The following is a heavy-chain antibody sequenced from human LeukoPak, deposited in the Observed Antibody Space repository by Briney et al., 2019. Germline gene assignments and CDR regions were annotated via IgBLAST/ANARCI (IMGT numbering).Heavy chain of an antibody. CDR3: ARDGYRITIFGVVPPTNWFDP. D-gene: IGHD3-3*01. V-gene: IGHV3-30*02. J-gene: IGHJ5*02. Sequence: PGGSLRLSCAASGFTFSSYGMHWVRQAPGKGLEWVAFIRYDGSNKYYADSVKGRFTISRDNSKNTLYLQMNSLRAEDTAVYYCARDGYRITIFGVVPPTNWFDPWGQGTLVTVSS. CDR1: GFTFSSYG. CDR2: IRYDGSNK.